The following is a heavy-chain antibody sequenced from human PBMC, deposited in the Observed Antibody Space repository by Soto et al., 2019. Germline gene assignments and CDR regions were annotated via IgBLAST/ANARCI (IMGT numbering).Heavy chain of an antibody. J-gene: IGHJ5*02. D-gene: IGHD3-22*01. CDR1: GGSISSYC. Sequence: PSETLSLTCTVSGGSISSYCWSWIRQPPGKGLEWIGYIYYSGSTNYNPSLKSRVTISVDTSKNQFSLKLSSVTAADTAVYYCARDLNGYYYDSSGYYTKHSWFDPWGQGTLVTVSS. CDR2: IYYSGST. CDR3: ARDLNGYYYDSSGYYTKHSWFDP. V-gene: IGHV4-59*01.